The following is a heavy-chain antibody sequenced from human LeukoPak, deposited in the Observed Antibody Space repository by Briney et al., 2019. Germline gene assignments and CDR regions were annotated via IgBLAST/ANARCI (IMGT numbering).Heavy chain of an antibody. CDR1: GLTFSTYW. J-gene: IGHJ4*02. Sequence: AGGSLRLSCAASGLTFSTYWMHWVRQASGKGLVWVSRINSDGSITSYADSVKGRFTISRDNAKKTLYLQMNSLRAEDTAVYYCVGFNYGDYPGDYWGQGTLVTVSS. CDR3: VGFNYGDYPGDY. CDR2: INSDGSIT. V-gene: IGHV3-74*01. D-gene: IGHD4-17*01.